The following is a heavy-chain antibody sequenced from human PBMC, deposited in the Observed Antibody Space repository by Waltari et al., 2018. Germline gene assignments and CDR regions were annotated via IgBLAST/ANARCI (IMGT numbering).Heavy chain of an antibody. V-gene: IGHV4-39*07. D-gene: IGHD3-22*01. Sequence: QLQLQESGPGLVKPSETLSLTCTVSGGSISSSSYYWGWIRQPPGKGLEWIGRIYYSGSTYYNPSLQSRVTISVATSKNQFSLKLSSVTAADTAVYYCARHRNYYDSSGSFGAFDIWGQGTMVTVSS. CDR3: ARHRNYYDSSGSFGAFDI. CDR1: GGSISSSSYY. CDR2: IYYSGST. J-gene: IGHJ3*02.